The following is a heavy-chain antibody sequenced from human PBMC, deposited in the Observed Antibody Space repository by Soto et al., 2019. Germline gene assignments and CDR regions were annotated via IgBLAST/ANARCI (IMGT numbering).Heavy chain of an antibody. V-gene: IGHV3-48*03. CDR1: GFIYSDYE. CDR3: ARGPYRNTYNWFDS. J-gene: IGHJ5*02. Sequence: GGSLRLSCAASGFIYSDYEINWVRQAPGKGLEWVSYISGSGLTIYYADSVKGRFTISRDNAKNSLYLQMNSLGVEDTAVYYCARGPYRNTYNWFDSWGQGTLVTVSS. D-gene: IGHD5-12*01. CDR2: ISGSGLTI.